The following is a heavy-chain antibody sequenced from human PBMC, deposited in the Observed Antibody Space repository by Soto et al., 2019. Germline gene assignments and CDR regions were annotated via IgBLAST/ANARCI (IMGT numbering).Heavy chain of an antibody. CDR2: IYYSGST. V-gene: IGHV4-59*01. D-gene: IGHD6-19*01. Sequence: TSETLSLTCTVSGGSISSYYWSWIRQPPGKGLEWIGYIYYSGSTNYNPSLKSRVTISVDTSKNQFSLKLSSVTAADTAVYYCARFSSGWTFDYWGQGTLVTVSS. CDR3: ARFSSGWTFDY. CDR1: GGSISSYY. J-gene: IGHJ4*02.